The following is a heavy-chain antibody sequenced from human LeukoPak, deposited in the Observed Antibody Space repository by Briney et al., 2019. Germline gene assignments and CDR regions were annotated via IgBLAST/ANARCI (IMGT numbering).Heavy chain of an antibody. CDR1: GFTFSSYA. Sequence: GRSLRLSCAASGFTFSSYAIHWVRQAPGKGLEWVAAISFDGSNNYYADSVKGRFTISRDNSKNTLYLQMNSLRAEDTAVYYCARAHYYYYYMDVWGKGTTVTVSS. J-gene: IGHJ6*03. CDR3: ARAHYYYYYMDV. V-gene: IGHV3-30*04. CDR2: ISFDGSNN.